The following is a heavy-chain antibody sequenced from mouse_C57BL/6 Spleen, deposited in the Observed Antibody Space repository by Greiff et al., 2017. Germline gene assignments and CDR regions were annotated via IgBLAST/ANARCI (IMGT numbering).Heavy chain of an antibody. J-gene: IGHJ2*01. CDR1: GFTFSSYA. V-gene: IGHV5-4*01. CDR2: ISDGGSYT. Sequence: EVKLMESGGGLVKPGGSLKLSCAASGFTFSSYAMSWVRQTPEKRLEWVATISDGGSYTYYPDNVKGRFTISRDNAKNNLYLQMSHLKSEDTAMYYCAREDRGFDYWGQGTTLTVSS. CDR3: AREDRGFDY.